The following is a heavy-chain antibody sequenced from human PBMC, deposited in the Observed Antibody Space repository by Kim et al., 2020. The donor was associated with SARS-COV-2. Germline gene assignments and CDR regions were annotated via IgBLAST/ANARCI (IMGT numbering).Heavy chain of an antibody. D-gene: IGHD3-16*01. Sequence: GGSLRLSCVASGFTFSSYAMNWVRQAPGKGLEWVSGISVSGGRPYYADSVKGRFTISRDNSKNTLYLQMNSLRAEDTAVYYCARLTRSDGALVDYWGQGTLVTVSS. CDR1: GFTFSSYA. V-gene: IGHV3-23*01. J-gene: IGHJ4*02. CDR3: ARLTRSDGALVDY. CDR2: ISVSGGRP.